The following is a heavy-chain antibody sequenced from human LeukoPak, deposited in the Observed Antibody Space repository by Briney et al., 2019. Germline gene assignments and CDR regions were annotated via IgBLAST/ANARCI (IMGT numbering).Heavy chain of an antibody. J-gene: IGHJ3*02. Sequence: ASVKVSCKASGYTFTSYGISWVRQAPGQGLEWMEWISAYNGNTNYAQKLQGRVTMTTDTSTSTAYMELRSLRSDDTAVYYCARLNYYYDSSGYYPDAFDIWGQGTMVSVSS. CDR2: ISAYNGNT. V-gene: IGHV1-18*01. CDR1: GYTFTSYG. CDR3: ARLNYYYDSSGYYPDAFDI. D-gene: IGHD3-22*01.